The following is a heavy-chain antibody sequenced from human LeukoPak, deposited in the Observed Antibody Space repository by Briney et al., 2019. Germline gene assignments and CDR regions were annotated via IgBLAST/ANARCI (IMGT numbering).Heavy chain of an antibody. D-gene: IGHD2-21*01. J-gene: IGHJ2*01. V-gene: IGHV4-59*01. Sequence: SETLSLTCTVSGGSISSYYWSWIRQPPGKGLEWIGYIYYSGSTNHNPSLKSRVTISVDTSKNQFSLKLSSVTAADTAVYYCARSDSTVWYFDLWGRGTLVTVSS. CDR3: ARSDSTVWYFDL. CDR2: IYYSGST. CDR1: GGSISSYY.